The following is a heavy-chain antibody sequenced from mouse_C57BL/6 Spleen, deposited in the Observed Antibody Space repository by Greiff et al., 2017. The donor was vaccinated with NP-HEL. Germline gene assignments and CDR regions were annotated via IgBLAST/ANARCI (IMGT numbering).Heavy chain of an antibody. CDR1: GFTFSDYG. D-gene: IGHD1-1*01. CDR2: ISSGSSTI. V-gene: IGHV5-17*01. Sequence: EVKLEESGGGLVKPGGSLKLSCAASGFTFSDYGMHWVRQAPEKGLEWVAYISSGSSTIYYADTVKGRFTISRDNAKNTLFLQMTSLRSEDTAMYYCATFITTVYYAMDYWGQGTSVTVSS. J-gene: IGHJ4*01. CDR3: ATFITTVYYAMDY.